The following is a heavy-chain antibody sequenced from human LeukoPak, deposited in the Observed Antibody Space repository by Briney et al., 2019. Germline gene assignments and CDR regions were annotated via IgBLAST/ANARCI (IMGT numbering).Heavy chain of an antibody. CDR3: ARGPIVAVRNYFDY. V-gene: IGHV1-69*02. CDR1: GDTFNSYT. J-gene: IGHJ4*02. CDR2: IIPILGIA. D-gene: IGHD3-22*01. Sequence: AAVKVSCKTSGDTFNSYTISWVRQAPGQGLEWVGRIIPILGIANYAQKFQGRVTITADKSTSTAYMELSSLRSEDTAVYHCARGPIVAVRNYFDYWGQGTLVTVSS.